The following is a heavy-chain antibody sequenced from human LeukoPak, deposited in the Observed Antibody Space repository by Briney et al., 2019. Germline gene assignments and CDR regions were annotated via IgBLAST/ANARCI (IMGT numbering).Heavy chain of an antibody. CDR1: GYTFTNYG. V-gene: IGHV1-18*01. D-gene: IGHD2-2*01. J-gene: IGHJ4*02. CDR2: ISAYNGNT. Sequence: ASVTVSFTASGYTFTNYGISWVRQAPGQGREWMGWISAYNGNTNYAQKLQGRVTMTTDTSTSTAYMELRSLRSDDTAVYYCARVAQLLLFNYWGQGTLVTVSS. CDR3: ARVAQLLLFNY.